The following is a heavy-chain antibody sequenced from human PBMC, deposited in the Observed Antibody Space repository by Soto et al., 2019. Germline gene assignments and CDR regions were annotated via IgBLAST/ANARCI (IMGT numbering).Heavy chain of an antibody. Sequence: SVKVSCKASGGTFSSYAISWVRQAPGQGLEWMGGIIPIFGTANYAQKFQGRVTITADKSTSTAYMELSSLRSEDTAVYYCASGYDSSGYLFDYWGQEPWSPS. CDR1: GGTFSSYA. V-gene: IGHV1-69*06. CDR3: ASGYDSSGYLFDY. J-gene: IGHJ4*01. CDR2: IIPIFGTA. D-gene: IGHD3-22*01.